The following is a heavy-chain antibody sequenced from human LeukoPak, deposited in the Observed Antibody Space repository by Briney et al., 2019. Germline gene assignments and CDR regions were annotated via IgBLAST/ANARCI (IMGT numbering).Heavy chain of an antibody. CDR2: ISTGSSPI. D-gene: IGHD1-26*01. CDR3: ASSLIVGTTY. CDR1: GFSFSSFS. Sequence: GGSLRLSCAASGFSFSSFSMNWVRQASGKGLEWVSHISTGSSPIYYADSVKGRFTISRDNAKNSVYLQMNSLRAEDTAVYYCASSLIVGTTYWGQGTLVTVSS. J-gene: IGHJ4*02. V-gene: IGHV3-48*01.